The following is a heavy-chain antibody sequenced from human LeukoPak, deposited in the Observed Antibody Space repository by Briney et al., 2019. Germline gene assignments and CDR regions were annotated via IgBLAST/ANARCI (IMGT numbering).Heavy chain of an antibody. J-gene: IGHJ6*02. CDR2: IYYSGST. CDR1: GGSISSYY. CDR3: ARLKNLPPYYYYGMDV. Sequence: PSETLSLTCTVSGGSISSYYWSGIRHPPGKGLGWMGDIYYSGSTNYHPSLKSRVTISVDTSKNQFSLKLSSVTAADTAVYYCARLKNLPPYYYYGMDVWGQGTTVTVSS. V-gene: IGHV4-59*08.